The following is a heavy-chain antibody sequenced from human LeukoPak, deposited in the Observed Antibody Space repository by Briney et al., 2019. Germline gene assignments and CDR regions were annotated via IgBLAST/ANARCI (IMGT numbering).Heavy chain of an antibody. CDR3: ASGFAYQYFDS. V-gene: IGHV1-24*01. Sequence: ASVKVSCKVSGYNLIALSIHWVRQDPGKGLVWMGGFDPEDGETIYAKKFQGIFTMTEDTSTDTAYMELSSLTSEDTAVYYCASGFAYQYFDSWGQGTLVTVSS. CDR1: GYNLIALS. J-gene: IGHJ4*02. D-gene: IGHD2-2*01. CDR2: FDPEDGET.